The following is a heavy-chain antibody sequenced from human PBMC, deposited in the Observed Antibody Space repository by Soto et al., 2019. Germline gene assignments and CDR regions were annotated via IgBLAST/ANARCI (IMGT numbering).Heavy chain of an antibody. CDR2: IYYTGST. Sequence: SETLSLTCTVSGGSISSSSYYWGWIRQPPGKGLEWIGSIYYTGSTYYNPSLKSRVTISVDTSKNQFSLKLSSVTAADTAVYYCARVGGINWFDPWGQGTLVTVSS. CDR3: ARVGGINWFDP. D-gene: IGHD1-20*01. V-gene: IGHV4-39*07. CDR1: GGSISSSSYY. J-gene: IGHJ5*02.